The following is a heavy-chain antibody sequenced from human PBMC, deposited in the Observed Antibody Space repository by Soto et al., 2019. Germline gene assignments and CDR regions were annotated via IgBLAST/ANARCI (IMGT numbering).Heavy chain of an antibody. CDR2: IRNKGDGYTS. V-gene: IGHV3-72*01. D-gene: IGHD6-19*01. Sequence: EVQLVESGGGLVQPGGSLRLSCAASGFIFSDHYMDWVRQAPGKGLEWVARIRNKGDGYTSEYAASVKGRFTISRDDSRNALYLQMNSLRTEDTAVYYWVGGSYTSGRYYFDYWGQGTLVTVSS. J-gene: IGHJ4*02. CDR1: GFIFSDHY. CDR3: VGGSYTSGRYYFDY.